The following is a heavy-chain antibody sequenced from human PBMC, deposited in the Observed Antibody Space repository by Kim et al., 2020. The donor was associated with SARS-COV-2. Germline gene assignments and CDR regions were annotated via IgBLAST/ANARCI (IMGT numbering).Heavy chain of an antibody. CDR1: GFTFSSYA. Sequence: GGSLRLSCAASGFTFSSYAMHWVRQAPGKGLEWVAVISYDGSNKYYADSVKGRFTISRDNSKNTLYLQMNSLRAEDTAVYYCARGVYGNYHTPFDYWGQG. J-gene: IGHJ4*02. D-gene: IGHD1-7*01. V-gene: IGHV3-30*04. CDR2: ISYDGSNK. CDR3: ARGVYGNYHTPFDY.